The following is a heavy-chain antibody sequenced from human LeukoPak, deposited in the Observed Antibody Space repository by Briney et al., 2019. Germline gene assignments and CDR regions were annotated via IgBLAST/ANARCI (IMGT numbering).Heavy chain of an antibody. CDR1: GGTFSSYA. V-gene: IGHV1-69*13. J-gene: IGHJ6*02. CDR3: ARSSRGHFHYYYYGMDV. D-gene: IGHD6-25*01. Sequence: SVTVSCTASGGTFSSYAISWVRQAPGQGLEWMGGIIPIFGTANYARKFQGRVTITADESTSTAYMELSSLRSEDTAVYYCARSSRGHFHYYYYGMDVWGQGTTVTVSS. CDR2: IIPIFGTA.